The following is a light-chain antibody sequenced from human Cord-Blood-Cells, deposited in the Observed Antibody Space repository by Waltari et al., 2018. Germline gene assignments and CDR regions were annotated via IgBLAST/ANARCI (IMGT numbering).Light chain of an antibody. V-gene: IGLV2-8*01. CDR1: RSDVGGFNF. CDR3: GAYAGSSNFGV. CDR2: EVS. J-gene: IGLJ1*01. Sequence: QSALTQPPSASGSPGQSVTISCTGTRSDVGGFNFVSWYQQHPCKSPQLMIDEVSKVPSWLPERLTGARPGNTASLPVPGLRAEDEADYVCGAYAGSSNFGVFGTGTKVTVI.